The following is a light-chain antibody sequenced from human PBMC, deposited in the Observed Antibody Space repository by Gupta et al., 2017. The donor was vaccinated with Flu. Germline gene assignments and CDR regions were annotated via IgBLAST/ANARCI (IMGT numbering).Light chain of an antibody. Sequence: QSALTQPASVSGSPGQSITISCTGTSSDINDYKYVSWYQQQSGKAPKVLIYDVSNRPSGVSNRFTGAKSGNTASLTISGLQVDDEGDYYCSSDTSNRTLIFGTGTKLTVL. CDR3: SSDTSNRTLI. J-gene: IGLJ1*01. CDR2: DVS. CDR1: SSDINDYKY. V-gene: IGLV2-14*03.